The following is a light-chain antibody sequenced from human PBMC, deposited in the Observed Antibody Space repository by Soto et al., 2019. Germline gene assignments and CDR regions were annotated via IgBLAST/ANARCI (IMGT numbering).Light chain of an antibody. CDR1: SSDVGGFDH. CDR2: DVS. V-gene: IGLV2-14*03. Sequence: QSALTQPASVSGSPGQSITISCTGASSDVGGFDHVSWYQQHPGKVPRLLIYDVSSRPSGVSDRFSGSKSGNTASLTISGLQAETEADYSCNSFTTTNTYVFGTGTKVTVL. CDR3: NSFTTTNTYV. J-gene: IGLJ1*01.